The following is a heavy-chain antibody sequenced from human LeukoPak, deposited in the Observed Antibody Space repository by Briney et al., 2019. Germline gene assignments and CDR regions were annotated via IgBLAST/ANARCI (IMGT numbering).Heavy chain of an antibody. Sequence: SETLSLTCTVSGGSISSYYWSWIRQPPGQGLEGIGYIYYSGSTNYHPSLKSRVTISVDTSKNQFSLKLSSVTAADTAVYYCARGYHDYGLDYWGKGTLVTVSS. V-gene: IGHV4-59*01. CDR3: ARGYHDYGLDY. J-gene: IGHJ4*02. CDR1: GGSISSYY. CDR2: IYYSGST. D-gene: IGHD4/OR15-4a*01.